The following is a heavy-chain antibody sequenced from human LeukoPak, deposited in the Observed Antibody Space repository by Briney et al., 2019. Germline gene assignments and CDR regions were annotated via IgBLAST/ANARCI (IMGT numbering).Heavy chain of an antibody. CDR1: GFTFSSYG. J-gene: IGHJ4*02. D-gene: IGHD3-3*01. CDR2: IRYDGSNK. CDR3: ANLYDFWSGYYSPPLDY. Sequence: TGGSLRLSCAASGFTFSSYGMHWVRQAPGKGLEWVAFIRYDGSNKYYADSVKGRFTISRDNSKNTLYLQMNSLRAEDTAVYYCANLYDFWSGYYSPPLDYWGQGTLVTVSS. V-gene: IGHV3-30*02.